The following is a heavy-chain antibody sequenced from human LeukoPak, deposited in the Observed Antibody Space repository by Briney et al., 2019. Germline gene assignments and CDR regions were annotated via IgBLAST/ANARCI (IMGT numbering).Heavy chain of an antibody. CDR1: GYTFTSYW. CDR3: ARSRLYDILTGEADY. V-gene: IGHV5-51*01. CDR2: IYPGDSDT. J-gene: IGHJ4*02. D-gene: IGHD3-9*01. Sequence: GESLKISCKGSGYTFTSYWIGWVRQMPGKGLEWMGIIYPGDSDTRYSPSFQGQVTISADKSISTAYLQWSSLKASDTAMYYCARSRLYDILTGEADYWGQGTLVTVSS.